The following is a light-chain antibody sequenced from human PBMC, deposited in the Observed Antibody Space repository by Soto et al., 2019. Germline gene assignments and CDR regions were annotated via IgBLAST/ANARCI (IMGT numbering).Light chain of an antibody. CDR2: SNN. CDR1: SSNIGSNT. V-gene: IGLV1-44*01. CDR3: AAWDDSLNGFYV. J-gene: IGLJ1*01. Sequence: QSVLTQPPSSSGTPGQRVTISWSGSSSNIGSNTVNWYRQLPGTAPKLLIYSNNQRPSGVPDRFSGSKSGTSASLAISGLQSEDEADYYCAAWDDSLNGFYVFGTGTKVTVL.